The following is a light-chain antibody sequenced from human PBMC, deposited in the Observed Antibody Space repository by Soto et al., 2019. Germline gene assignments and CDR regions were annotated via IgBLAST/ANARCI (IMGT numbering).Light chain of an antibody. CDR1: QTLSNSF. J-gene: IGKJ5*01. CDR3: QQYGSSPIT. Sequence: EIVLTQSPGTLSLSPGERATLSCRASQTLSNSFIAWYQQKPGQAPRLLIYDTSSRATGVPDRYSASGSGTDFTLTISRLEPEDFAMYYCQQYGSSPITFGQGTRLEIK. V-gene: IGKV3-20*01. CDR2: DTS.